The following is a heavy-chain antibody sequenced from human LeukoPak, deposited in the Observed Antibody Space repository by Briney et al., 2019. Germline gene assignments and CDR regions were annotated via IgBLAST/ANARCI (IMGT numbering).Heavy chain of an antibody. J-gene: IGHJ4*02. CDR3: TKDFSGSYEN. CDR1: GFTFDDYA. D-gene: IGHD3-10*01. V-gene: IGHV3-43*02. CDR2: ISRDGGTT. Sequence: GGSLRLSCATSGFTFDDYAFHWVRQVPGKGLEWVSLISRDGGTTSYGDSVKGRFTISRDNSKNSLYMQMNSLRTEDSALYYCTKDFSGSYENWGQGTLVTVSS.